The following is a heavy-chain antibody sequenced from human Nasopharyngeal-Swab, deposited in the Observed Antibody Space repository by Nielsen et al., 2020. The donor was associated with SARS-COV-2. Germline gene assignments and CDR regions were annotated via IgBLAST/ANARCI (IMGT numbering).Heavy chain of an antibody. CDR3: TKAGNYRHDY. CDR1: GFIFSTYW. Sequence: GASLEISCAASGFIFSTYWQHRVRQAPGKGLVWVARINGDGRTTSSADSLRGRFTISRDNAKSTLYLQMNSLTAEDTAVYYCTKAGNYRHDYWGQGTLVTVSS. V-gene: IGHV3-74*01. J-gene: IGHJ4*02. CDR2: INGDGRTT. D-gene: IGHD4-23*01.